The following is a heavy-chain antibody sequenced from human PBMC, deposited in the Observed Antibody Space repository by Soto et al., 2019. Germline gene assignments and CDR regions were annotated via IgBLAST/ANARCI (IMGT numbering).Heavy chain of an antibody. CDR1: GYSFTIYL. CDR2: IYPGDSDT. CDR3: ALGGYPVGYYYGMDV. J-gene: IGHJ6*02. V-gene: IGHV5-51*01. Sequence: GESLKISCTGSGYSFTIYLIGWVRQLPGKGLEWMGIIYPGDSDTRYSPSFQGQVTISADKSISTAYLQWSSLKASDTAMYYCALGGYPVGYYYGMDVWGQGTTVTVSS. D-gene: IGHD5-18*01.